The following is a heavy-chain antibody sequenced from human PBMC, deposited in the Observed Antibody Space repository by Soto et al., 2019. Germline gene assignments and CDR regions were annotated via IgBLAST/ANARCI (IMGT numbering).Heavy chain of an antibody. Sequence: GGSLRLSCAASGFTFSSYAMSWVRQAPGKGLEWVSAISGSGGSTYYADSVKGRFTISRDNSKNTLYLQMNSLRAEDTAVYYCAKDFSVASPNTELYYYYYYMDVWGKGTTVTVSS. CDR3: AKDFSVASPNTELYYYYYYMDV. V-gene: IGHV3-23*01. J-gene: IGHJ6*03. D-gene: IGHD5-12*01. CDR2: ISGSGGST. CDR1: GFTFSSYA.